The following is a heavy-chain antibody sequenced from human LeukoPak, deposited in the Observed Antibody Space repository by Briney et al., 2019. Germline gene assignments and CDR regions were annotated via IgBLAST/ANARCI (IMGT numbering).Heavy chain of an antibody. D-gene: IGHD2-2*01. CDR2: IYYSGST. J-gene: IGHJ5*02. CDR1: GGSLSSYY. CDR3: ARAWVVPAITLELYNWFDP. V-gene: IGHV4-59*01. Sequence: SETLSLTCTVSGGSLSSYYWSWFRQPPGKGLEWIGYIYYSGSTNYNPSLKSRVTISVDTSKNQFSLKLSSVTAADTAVYYCARAWVVPAITLELYNWFDPWGQGTLVTVSS.